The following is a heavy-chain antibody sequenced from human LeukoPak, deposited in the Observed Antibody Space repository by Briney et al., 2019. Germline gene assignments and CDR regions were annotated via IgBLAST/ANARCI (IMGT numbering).Heavy chain of an antibody. CDR2: ISWNSGSI. Sequence: GGSLRLSCAASGFTFDDYAMHWVRQAPGKGLEWVSGISWNSGSIGYADSVKGRFTISRDNAKNSLYLQMNSLRAEDTAVYYCARDFHPYCSGGSCGFDPWGQGTLVTVSS. V-gene: IGHV3-9*01. D-gene: IGHD2-15*01. CDR1: GFTFDDYA. CDR3: ARDFHPYCSGGSCGFDP. J-gene: IGHJ5*02.